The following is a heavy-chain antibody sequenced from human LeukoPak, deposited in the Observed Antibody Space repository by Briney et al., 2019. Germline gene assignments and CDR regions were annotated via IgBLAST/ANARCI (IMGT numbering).Heavy chain of an antibody. CDR2: IIPILGIA. V-gene: IGHV1-69*04. CDR1: GGTFSSYA. D-gene: IGHD6-13*01. Sequence: SVTVSCKASGGTFSSYAISWVRQAPGQGLEWMGRIIPILGIANYAQKFQGRVTITADKSTSTAYMELSSLRSEDTAVYYCASNSSYYYYYGMDVWGQGTTVTVSS. J-gene: IGHJ6*02. CDR3: ASNSSYYYYYGMDV.